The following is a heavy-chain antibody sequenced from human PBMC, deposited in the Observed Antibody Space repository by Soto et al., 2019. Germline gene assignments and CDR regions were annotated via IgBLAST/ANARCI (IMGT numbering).Heavy chain of an antibody. Sequence: SETLSLTCTVSGGSISSNIYYLGWIRQPPGKGLEWIGNIHYSGSTYYDSSLQSRVTISIDTSKNQFSLKLSSVTATDTAVYYCASQHYYDSSGYYVVYWGQGTLVTVSS. V-gene: IGHV4-39*01. CDR2: IHYSGST. D-gene: IGHD3-22*01. CDR3: ASQHYYDSSGYYVVY. J-gene: IGHJ4*02. CDR1: GGSISSNIYY.